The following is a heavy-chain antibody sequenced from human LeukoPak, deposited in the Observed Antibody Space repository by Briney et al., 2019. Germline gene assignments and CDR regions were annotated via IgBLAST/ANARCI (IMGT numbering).Heavy chain of an antibody. CDR3: ARGDWGPSDY. CDR2: IIPIFGTA. V-gene: IGHV1-69*05. Sequence: SVKVSCKASGYTFTSYGISWVRQAPGQGLEWMGGIIPIFGTANYAQKFQGRVTITTDESTSTAYMELSSLRSEDTAVYYCARGDWGPSDYWGQGTLVTVSS. D-gene: IGHD3/OR15-3a*01. CDR1: GYTFTSYG. J-gene: IGHJ4*02.